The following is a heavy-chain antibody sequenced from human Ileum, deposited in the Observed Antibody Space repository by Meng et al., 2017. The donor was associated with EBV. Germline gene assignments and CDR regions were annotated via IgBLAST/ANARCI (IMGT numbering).Heavy chain of an antibody. V-gene: IGHV6-1*01. CDR2: TYYRSKWYN. D-gene: IGHD3-22*01. Sequence: LLQPRPGLAKPSTTLSHTCAITGDSVSSNCAAWNWIRQSPSRGLEWLGRTYYRSKWYNDYAVSVKSRITINPDTSKNQFSLQLNSVTPEDTAVYYCARDSSSSAYSPFDYWGQGTLVTVSS. CDR1: GDSVSSNCAA. CDR3: ARDSSSSAYSPFDY. J-gene: IGHJ4*02.